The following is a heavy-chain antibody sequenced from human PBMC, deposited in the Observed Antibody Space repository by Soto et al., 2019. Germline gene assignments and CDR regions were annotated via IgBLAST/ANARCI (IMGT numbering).Heavy chain of an antibody. Sequence: ASVKISCKASGGTFSSYAISWVRQAPGQGLEWMGGIIPIFGTANYAQKFQGRVTITADESTSTAYMELSSLRSEDTAVYYCARDSDTAMAKRYDYYGMAVWGQGTPVTVS. CDR1: GGTFSSYA. CDR2: IIPIFGTA. CDR3: ARDSDTAMAKRYDYYGMAV. J-gene: IGHJ6*01. V-gene: IGHV1-69*13. D-gene: IGHD5-18*01.